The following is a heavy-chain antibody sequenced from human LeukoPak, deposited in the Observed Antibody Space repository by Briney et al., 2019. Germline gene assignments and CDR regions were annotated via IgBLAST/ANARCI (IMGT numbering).Heavy chain of an antibody. CDR1: GGSITSSYYY. J-gene: IGHJ4*02. CDR2: ISYSGST. CDR3: ARVTGYMIEDYFDY. D-gene: IGHD3-22*01. Sequence: PSETLSLTCTVSGGSITSSYYYWGWIRQPPGRGLEWIGSISYSGSTYYNPSLKSRVTISVKTSKNQFSLKLSSVAAADTAVYYCARVTGYMIEDYFDYWGQGTLVTVSS. V-gene: IGHV4-39*07.